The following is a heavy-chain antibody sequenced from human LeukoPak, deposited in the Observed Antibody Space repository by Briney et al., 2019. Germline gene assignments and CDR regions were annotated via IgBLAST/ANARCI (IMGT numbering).Heavy chain of an antibody. J-gene: IGHJ4*02. CDR1: GFTFSSYA. Sequence: GRSLRLSCAASGFTFSSYAMSWVRQAPGKGLEWVSAISGSGGSTYYADSVKGRFTISRDNSKNTLYLQMNSLRAEDAAVYYCAKDLSLIAVADGEDYWGQGTLVTVSS. V-gene: IGHV3-23*01. CDR3: AKDLSLIAVADGEDY. CDR2: ISGSGGST. D-gene: IGHD6-19*01.